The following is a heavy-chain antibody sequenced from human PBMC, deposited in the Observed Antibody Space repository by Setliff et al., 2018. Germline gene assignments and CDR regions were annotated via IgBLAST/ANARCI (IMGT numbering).Heavy chain of an antibody. V-gene: IGHV1-18*01. J-gene: IGHJ4*02. Sequence: ASVKVSCKTSGFVFITYAITWVRQAPGQGLEWMGWISGYYNKTNYAQKFQDRVTMTTDTSTGTAYMELRSLRPDDTAVYYCVRGSGPWVVEAIPFDRWGQGTLVTVSS. CDR2: ISGYYNKT. D-gene: IGHD2-8*02. CDR1: GFVFITYA. CDR3: VRGSGPWVVEAIPFDR.